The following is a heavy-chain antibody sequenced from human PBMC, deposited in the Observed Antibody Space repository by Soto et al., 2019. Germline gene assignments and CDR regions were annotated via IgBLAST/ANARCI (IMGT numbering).Heavy chain of an antibody. CDR1: GGSFSDYY. CDR2: IDHSGST. J-gene: IGHJ4*02. D-gene: IGHD3-22*01. V-gene: IGHV4-34*01. Sequence: QVQLQQWGAGLLKPSETLSLACAVYGGSFSDYYWSWIRQSPGEGLEWIGEIDHSGSTNYNPSLKSRVTILADPSKKQFSLKLTSVTAADTAVYYCARRGGGYYPYYFDYWGRGGLVTVSS. CDR3: ARRGGGYYPYYFDY.